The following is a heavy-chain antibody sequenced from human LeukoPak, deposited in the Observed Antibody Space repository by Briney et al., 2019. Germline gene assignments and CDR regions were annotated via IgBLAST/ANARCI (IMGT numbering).Heavy chain of an antibody. J-gene: IGHJ5*02. Sequence: GASVNVSCKASGYTFTGYYMHWVRQAPGQGLEWMGWINPNSGGTNYAQKFQGWVTVTRDTSISTAYMELSRLRSDDTAVYYCARGGEYSSSWYWFDPLGPGNPGHRLL. CDR3: ARGGEYSSSWYWFDP. D-gene: IGHD6-13*01. CDR1: GYTFTGYY. V-gene: IGHV1-2*04. CDR2: INPNSGGT.